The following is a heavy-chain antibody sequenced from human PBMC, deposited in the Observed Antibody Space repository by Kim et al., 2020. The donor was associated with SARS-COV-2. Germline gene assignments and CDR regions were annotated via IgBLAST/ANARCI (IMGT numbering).Heavy chain of an antibody. D-gene: IGHD2-2*02. V-gene: IGHV4-31*02. J-gene: IGHJ5*02. Sequence: RVTISVDTSKNQFSLKLSAVTAADTAVYYCARGREIVVVPAAINMFDPWGQGTLVTVSS. CDR3: ARGREIVVVPAAINMFDP.